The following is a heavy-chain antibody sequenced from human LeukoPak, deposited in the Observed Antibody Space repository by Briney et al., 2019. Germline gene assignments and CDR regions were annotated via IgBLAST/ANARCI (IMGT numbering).Heavy chain of an antibody. Sequence: PGGSLRLSCAASGFTFSSYSMNWVRQAPGKGLEWVSSISSSSSYIYYADSVKGRFTISRDNAKNSLYLQMNSLRAEDTAVYYCARENWHSFPFDYWGPGTLVTVSS. V-gene: IGHV3-21*01. CDR3: ARENWHSFPFDY. CDR2: ISSSSSYI. J-gene: IGHJ4*02. D-gene: IGHD1-7*01. CDR1: GFTFSSYS.